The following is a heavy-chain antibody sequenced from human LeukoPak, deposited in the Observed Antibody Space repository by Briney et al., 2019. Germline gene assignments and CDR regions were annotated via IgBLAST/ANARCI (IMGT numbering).Heavy chain of an antibody. Sequence: GGSLRLSCAASGFTFSSYGMSWVRQAPGKGLEWVSAISGSGGSTYYADSVKGRFTISRDNSKNTLYLQMNSLRAEDTAVYYCAKTSHYYDSSGYHWGDYFDYWGQGTLVAVSS. V-gene: IGHV3-23*01. J-gene: IGHJ4*02. D-gene: IGHD3-22*01. CDR2: ISGSGGST. CDR1: GFTFSSYG. CDR3: AKTSHYYDSSGYHWGDYFDY.